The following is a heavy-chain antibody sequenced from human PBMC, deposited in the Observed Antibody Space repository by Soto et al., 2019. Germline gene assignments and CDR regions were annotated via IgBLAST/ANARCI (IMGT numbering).Heavy chain of an antibody. V-gene: IGHV2-5*02. J-gene: IGHJ5*02. CDR1: GFSLSTNGVA. D-gene: IGHD3-9*01. CDR3: ARRLVDDLLGNPFGP. CDR2: IYWDDDK. Sequence: QITFKESGPPLVKPTQTLTLTCSFSGFSLSTNGVAVGWICQPPGKALEWLALIYWDDDKRYNPSLKSRPAITKDTEKTQVVLTMTNRDPVDTGTYYCARRLVDDLLGNPFGPWGQGILWTVSS.